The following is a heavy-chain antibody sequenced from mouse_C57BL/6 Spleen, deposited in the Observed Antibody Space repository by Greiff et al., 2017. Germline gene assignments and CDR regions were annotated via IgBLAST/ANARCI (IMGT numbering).Heavy chain of an antibody. V-gene: IGHV5-4*01. CDR1: GFTFSSYA. CDR2: ISDGGSYT. Sequence: DVKLVESGGGLVKPGGSLKLSCAASGFTFSSYAMSWVRQTPEKRLEWVATISDGGSYTYYPDNVKGRFTISRDDAKNNLYLQMSHLKSEDTAMYYCARDRRDSYYFDYWGQGTTLTVSS. CDR3: ARDRRDSYYFDY. J-gene: IGHJ2*01.